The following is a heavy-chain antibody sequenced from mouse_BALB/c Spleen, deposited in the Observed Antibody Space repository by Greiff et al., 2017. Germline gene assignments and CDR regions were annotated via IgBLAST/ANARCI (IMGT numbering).Heavy chain of an antibody. Sequence: VQLKESGPGLVKPSQSLSLTCTVTGYSITSDYAWNWIRQFPGNKLEWMGYISYSGSTSYNPSLKSRISITRDTSKNQFFLQLNSVTTEDTATYYCARGGWDLYAMDYWGQGTSVTVSS. V-gene: IGHV3-2*02. CDR1: GYSITSDYA. CDR2: ISYSGST. J-gene: IGHJ4*01. D-gene: IGHD4-1*01. CDR3: ARGGWDLYAMDY.